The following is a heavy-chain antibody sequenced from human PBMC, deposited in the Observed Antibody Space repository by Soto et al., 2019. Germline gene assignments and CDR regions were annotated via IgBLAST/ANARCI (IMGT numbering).Heavy chain of an antibody. CDR3: TTGGSSSGGSYYYGMDV. J-gene: IGHJ6*02. D-gene: IGHD6-19*01. CDR2: IKSKNGGGTK. Sequence: GGSLRLSCAASGFTFSNAWMNWVRQAPGKGLEWVGRIKSKNGGGTKDDAAPVKGRFTTSSNDSKNTLYLQMNRLKNEETAVYYCTTGGSSSGGSYYYGMDVWGQGTTVTVSS. CDR1: GFTFSNAW. V-gene: IGHV3-15*07.